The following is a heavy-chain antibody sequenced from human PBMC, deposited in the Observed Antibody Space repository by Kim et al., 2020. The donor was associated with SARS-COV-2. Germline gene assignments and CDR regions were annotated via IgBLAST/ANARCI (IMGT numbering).Heavy chain of an antibody. CDR2: RTT. CDR3: VRGYFYGMDV. V-gene: IGHV3-74*01. J-gene: IGHJ6*02. Sequence: RTTDYADAGKGRFTISRDNAKNTRYLQMDSLRAEDTAVFYCVRGYFYGMDVWGQGTTVTVSS. D-gene: IGHD3-9*01.